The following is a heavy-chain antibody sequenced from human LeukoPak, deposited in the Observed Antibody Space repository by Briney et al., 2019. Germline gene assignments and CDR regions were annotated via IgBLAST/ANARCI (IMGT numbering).Heavy chain of an antibody. CDR3: ARHVGIHLWSLYFDY. J-gene: IGHJ4*02. CDR2: IYSSGST. V-gene: IGHV4-59*08. Sequence: SETLSLTCIVSGGSIRRYYWSWIRQPPGKGLEWIGYIYSSGSTDYNPSLKSRATISLDTPNHQFPLKLTSVPAADTAVYYCARHVGIHLWSLYFDYWGQGSLVTVSS. CDR1: GGSIRRYY. D-gene: IGHD5-18*01.